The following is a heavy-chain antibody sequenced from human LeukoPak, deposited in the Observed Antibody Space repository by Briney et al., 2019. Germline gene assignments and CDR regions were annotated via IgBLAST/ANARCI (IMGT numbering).Heavy chain of an antibody. CDR1: GFTFSSYS. V-gene: IGHV3-21*01. CDR3: ARGTRTTGTTWSRPDWFDP. J-gene: IGHJ5*02. CDR2: ISSSSSYI. Sequence: GGSLRLSCAASGFTFSSYSMNWVRQAPGKGLEWVSSISSSSSYIYYADSAKGRFTISRDNAKNSLYLQMNSLRAEDTAVYYCARGTRTTGTTWSRPDWFDPWGQGTLVTVSS. D-gene: IGHD1-1*01.